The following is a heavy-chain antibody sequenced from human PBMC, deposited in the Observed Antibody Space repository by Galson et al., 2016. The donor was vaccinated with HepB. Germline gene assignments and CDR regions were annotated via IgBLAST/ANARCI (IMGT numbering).Heavy chain of an antibody. CDR3: TTGGDYYDILTGYFKSLWYFDY. D-gene: IGHD3-9*01. J-gene: IGHJ4*02. CDR1: GFTFTNYW. V-gene: IGHV3-15*01. CDR2: IKSKSDGGTI. Sequence: SLRLSCAASGFTFTNYWMTWVRQAPGKGLEWVGRIKSKSDGGTIDYIAPVKGRFIISRDDSENTLFLQMNNLKTEDTAVYYCTTGGDYYDILTGYFKSLWYFDYWGQGALVTVSS.